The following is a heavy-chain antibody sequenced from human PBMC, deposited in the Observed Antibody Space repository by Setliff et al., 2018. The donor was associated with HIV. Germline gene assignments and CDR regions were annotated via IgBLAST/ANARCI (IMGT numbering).Heavy chain of an antibody. CDR1: GISINGYY. V-gene: IGHV4-4*08. Sequence: PSETLSLTCSVSGISINGYYWSWIRQPPGKGLEWIGHIYTSGSTNYNPSLKSRITISVDTSKDQFSLKLSSVTAADTAVYYCARGARLLTGYADRWDYYYMRIWGKGTTVTVSS. J-gene: IGHJ6*03. CDR2: IYTSGST. CDR3: ARGARLLTGYADRWDYYYMRI. D-gene: IGHD2-8*01.